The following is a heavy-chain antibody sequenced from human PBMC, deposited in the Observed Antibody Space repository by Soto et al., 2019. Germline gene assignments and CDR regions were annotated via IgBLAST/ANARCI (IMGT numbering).Heavy chain of an antibody. D-gene: IGHD3-3*01. CDR3: ATTARSGYYTADYYYYGMDV. J-gene: IGHJ6*02. CDR1: GYSFTSYC. CDR2: IYPGDSDT. Sequence: PGESLKISCKGSGYSFTSYCIGWVLQMPGKGLEWMGIIYPGDSDTRYSPSFQGQVTISADKSISTAYLQWSSLKASDTAMYYCATTARSGYYTADYYYYGMDVWGQGTTVTVSS. V-gene: IGHV5-51*01.